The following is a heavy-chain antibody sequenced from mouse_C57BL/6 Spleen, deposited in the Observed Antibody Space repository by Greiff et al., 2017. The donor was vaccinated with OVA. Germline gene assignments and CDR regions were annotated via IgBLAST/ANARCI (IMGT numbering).Heavy chain of an antibody. V-gene: IGHV1-80*01. D-gene: IGHD2-3*01. Sequence: VQLQQSGAELVKPGASVKISCKASGYAFSSYWMNWVTQRPGKGLEWIGQIYPGDGDTNYNGKFKGKATLTADKSSSTAYMQRSSLTSEDSAVYFCARGDGYYEDYWGQGTTRTVSS. J-gene: IGHJ2*01. CDR3: ARGDGYYEDY. CDR1: GYAFSSYW. CDR2: IYPGDGDT.